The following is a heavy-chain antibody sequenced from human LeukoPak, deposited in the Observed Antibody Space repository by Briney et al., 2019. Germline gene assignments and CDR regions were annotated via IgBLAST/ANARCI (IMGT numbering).Heavy chain of an antibody. CDR1: GFTFSSYG. V-gene: IGHV3-33*01. Sequence: GRSLRLSCAASGFTFSSYGMHWVGQAPGKGLEWVAVIWYDGSNKYYADSVKGRFTISRDNSKNTLYLQMNSLRAEDTAVYYCATNSVAATLEHWGQGTLVTVSS. CDR2: IWYDGSNK. D-gene: IGHD2-15*01. CDR3: ATNSVAATLEH. J-gene: IGHJ4*02.